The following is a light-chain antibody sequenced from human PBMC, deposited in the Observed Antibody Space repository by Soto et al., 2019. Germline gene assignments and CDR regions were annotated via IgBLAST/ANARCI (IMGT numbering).Light chain of an antibody. CDR2: GAS. J-gene: IGKJ4*01. CDR1: QPVAKDY. CDR3: QQYASAPLT. Sequence: DIVLTQSPGTLSLSPGEGATLSCRASQPVAKDYLAWYQQQPDQAPRLLIFGASSRATGIPDRFSGSGSGTDFTLTINRLEPEDFAVYYCQQYASAPLTFGRGTKVEIK. V-gene: IGKV3-20*01.